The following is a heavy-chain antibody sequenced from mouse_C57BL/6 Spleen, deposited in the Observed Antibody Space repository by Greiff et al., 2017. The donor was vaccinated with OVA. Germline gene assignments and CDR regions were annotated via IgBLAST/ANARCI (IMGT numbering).Heavy chain of an antibody. Sequence: QVQLKESGPGLVQPSQSLSITCTVSGFSLTSYGVHWVRQSPGKGLEWLGVIWSGGSTDYNAAFISRLSISKDNSKSQVLFKMNSLQADYPAIYYCARKPVVEGYFDVWGTGTTVTVSS. V-gene: IGHV2-2*01. CDR1: GFSLTSYG. J-gene: IGHJ1*03. CDR2: IWSGGST. D-gene: IGHD1-1*01. CDR3: ARKPVVEGYFDV.